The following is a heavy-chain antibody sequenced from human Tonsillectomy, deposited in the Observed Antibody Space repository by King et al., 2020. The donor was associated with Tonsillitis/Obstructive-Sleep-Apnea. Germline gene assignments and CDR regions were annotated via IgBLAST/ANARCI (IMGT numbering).Heavy chain of an antibody. CDR1: GFTFDDYA. Sequence: EVQLVESGGGLVQPGRSLRLSCEASGFTFDDYAMHWVRQAPGKGLEWVSGISWNSGYIAYADSVKGRFTISRDNAKNSLYLQMHSLRAEDTALYYCAKDIDGGLGNWFDPWGQGALVTVSS. CDR3: AKDIDGGLGNWFDP. J-gene: IGHJ5*02. V-gene: IGHV3-9*01. CDR2: ISWNSGYI. D-gene: IGHD3-16*01.